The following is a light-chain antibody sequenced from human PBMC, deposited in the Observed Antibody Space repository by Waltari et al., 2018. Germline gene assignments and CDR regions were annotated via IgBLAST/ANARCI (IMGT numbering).Light chain of an antibody. CDR2: GTS. CDR1: QDIGNR. J-gene: IGKJ3*01. CDR3: QQGNSFPIT. Sequence: DIQMTQSPSPVSASVGDRVTITCRASQDIGNRLAWYQQKPGKAPNLLIYGTSSLQTRVPSRFSGSGSGTEFTLTISSLQPEDFGTYYCQQGNSFPITFGPGTKVEIK. V-gene: IGKV1-12*01.